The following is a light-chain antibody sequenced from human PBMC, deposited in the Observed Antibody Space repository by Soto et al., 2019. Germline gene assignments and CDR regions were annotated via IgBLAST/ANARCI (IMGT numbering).Light chain of an antibody. Sequence: EIVLTQSPATVSLSPGERATLSCRASRSAGTFLAWYQQKPGQAPRLLIYDASTRATGTPARFSGSGSGTDFTLNISSLEPEDFAVFYCQQRSSWPPTFGGGTKVEIK. CDR1: RSAGTF. CDR2: DAS. V-gene: IGKV3-11*01. CDR3: QQRSSWPPT. J-gene: IGKJ4*01.